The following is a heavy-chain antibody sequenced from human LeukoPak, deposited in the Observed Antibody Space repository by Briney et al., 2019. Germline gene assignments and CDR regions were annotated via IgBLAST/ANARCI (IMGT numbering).Heavy chain of an antibody. CDR3: AKENPHNDY. V-gene: IGHV3-23*01. Sequence: QTGGSLRLSCAASGFTFSNYAMSWVRQAPGKGLEWVSAISGSGGETYYAESVKGRFTISRDNSKNTLYMQMNSLRAEDTALYYCAKENPHNDYWGQGTLVTVSS. CDR2: ISGSGGET. CDR1: GFTFSNYA. J-gene: IGHJ4*02.